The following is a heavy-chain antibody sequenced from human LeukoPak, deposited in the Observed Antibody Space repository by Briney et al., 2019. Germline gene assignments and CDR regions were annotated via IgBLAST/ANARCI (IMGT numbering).Heavy chain of an antibody. J-gene: IGHJ3*02. D-gene: IGHD6-19*01. CDR1: GFTFSSYD. Sequence: PGGSPRLSCAASGFTFSSYDMHWVRQATGKGLEWVSAIGTAGDTYYPGSVKGRFTISRENAKNSLYLQMNSLRAGDTAVYYCARAHYSSGWYYAFDIWGQGTMVTVSS. CDR2: IGTAGDT. CDR3: ARAHYSSGWYYAFDI. V-gene: IGHV3-13*01.